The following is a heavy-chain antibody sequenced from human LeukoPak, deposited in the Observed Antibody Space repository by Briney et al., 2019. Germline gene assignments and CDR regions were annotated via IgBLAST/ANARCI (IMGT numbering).Heavy chain of an antibody. Sequence: SETLPLTCTVSGGSISSYYWSWIRQPPGKGLEWIGYIYYSGSTKYKPSLKSRVTISVDTSKNQFSLKLSSVTAADTAVYYCVRGRFLDAFDIWGQGTMVTVSS. V-gene: IGHV4-59*01. J-gene: IGHJ3*02. CDR3: VRGRFLDAFDI. D-gene: IGHD3-3*01. CDR2: IYYSGST. CDR1: GGSISSYY.